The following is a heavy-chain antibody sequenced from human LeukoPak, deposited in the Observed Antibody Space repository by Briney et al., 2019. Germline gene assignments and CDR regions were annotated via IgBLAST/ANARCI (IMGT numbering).Heavy chain of an antibody. CDR1: GGTFSSYA. D-gene: IGHD3-10*01. V-gene: IGHV1-69*13. CDR2: IIPIFGTA. J-gene: IGHJ5*02. Sequence: ASVKVSCKASGGTFSSYAISWVRQAPGQGLEWMGGIIPIFGTANYAQKFQGRVTITVDESTSTAYMELSSLRSEDTAVYYCARDRGRWLPGWFDPWGQGTLVTVSS. CDR3: ARDRGRWLPGWFDP.